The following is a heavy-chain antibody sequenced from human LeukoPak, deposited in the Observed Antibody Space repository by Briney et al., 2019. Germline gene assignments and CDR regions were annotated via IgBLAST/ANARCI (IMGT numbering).Heavy chain of an antibody. Sequence: PGGSLRLSCAASGFTFSDYYMSWIRQAPGKGLEWVSYISSSGSTIYYADSVKGRFTISRDNAKHSLYLQMNSLRAEDTAVYYCATVLFVRGPDHSYGMDVWGQGTTVTVSS. CDR1: GFTFSDYY. CDR3: ATVLFVRGPDHSYGMDV. CDR2: ISSSGSTI. V-gene: IGHV3-11*01. D-gene: IGHD3-10*01. J-gene: IGHJ6*02.